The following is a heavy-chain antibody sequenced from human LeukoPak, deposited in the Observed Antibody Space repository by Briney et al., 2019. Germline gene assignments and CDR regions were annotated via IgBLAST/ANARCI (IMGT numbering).Heavy chain of an antibody. V-gene: IGHV1-69*01. J-gene: IGHJ4*02. CDR2: IIPIFVTA. Sequence: SVEVSVKASGRTFSRYAIRWVRRAAGQGVEWMGGIIPIFVTANYAKKFQGRVTITADESTSTAYMELSSLRSEDTAVYYCARDSLSCSGGSCYLALSFDYWGQGTLVTVSS. D-gene: IGHD2-15*01. CDR3: ARDSLSCSGGSCYLALSFDY. CDR1: GRTFSRYA.